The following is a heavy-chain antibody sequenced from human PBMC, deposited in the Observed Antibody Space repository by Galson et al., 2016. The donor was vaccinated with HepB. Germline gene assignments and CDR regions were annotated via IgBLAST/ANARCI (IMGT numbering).Heavy chain of an antibody. CDR1: GFTFSDYA. CDR3: AKERLAISAIGYFDY. V-gene: IGHV3-23*01. Sequence: SLRLSCAVSGFTFSDYAMSWVRQAPGKGLEWVSDISGGGTNTNYADSVKGRFTVSRDNSKNMLYMEMNSLRAEDTAIYYCAKERLAISAIGYFDYWGQGTLVAVSS. CDR2: ISGGGTNT. D-gene: IGHD3-3*01. J-gene: IGHJ4*02.